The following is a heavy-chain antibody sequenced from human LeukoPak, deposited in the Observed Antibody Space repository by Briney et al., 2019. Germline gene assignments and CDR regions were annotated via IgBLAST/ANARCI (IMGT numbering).Heavy chain of an antibody. CDR3: AKGPGAAVAKRYIQH. D-gene: IGHD6-19*01. CDR2: ISWDSGNS. V-gene: IGHV3-43D*03. J-gene: IGHJ1*01. CDR1: GFTFKDYA. Sequence: GSLRLSCAASGFTFKDYAMHWVRQAPGKGVEWVALISWDSGNSYYADSVKGRFAIARDNSNNSLSLQMNSLRPEDTALYYCAKGPGAAVAKRYIQHWGQGTLVTVSS.